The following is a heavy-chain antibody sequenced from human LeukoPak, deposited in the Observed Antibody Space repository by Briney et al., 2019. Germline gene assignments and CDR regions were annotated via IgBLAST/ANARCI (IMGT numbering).Heavy chain of an antibody. Sequence: PSETLSLTCTVSGDSISSYYWSWIRQPPGRGLEWIGYIYTSGGTNYIPSLKGRVTISIDTSKNQFSLKLSSVTAADSAVYYCARLTRLSTSPDRYYLDYWGQGTLVTVSS. V-gene: IGHV4-4*09. CDR2: IYTSGGT. J-gene: IGHJ4*02. CDR1: GDSISSYY. CDR3: ARLTRLSTSPDRYYLDY. D-gene: IGHD6-6*01.